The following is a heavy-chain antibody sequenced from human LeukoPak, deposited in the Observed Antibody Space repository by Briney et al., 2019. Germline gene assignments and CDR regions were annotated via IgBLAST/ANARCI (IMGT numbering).Heavy chain of an antibody. V-gene: IGHV4-39*01. CDR3: ARLTIFGVVLDY. Sequence: SETLSLTCTVSGGSISSSSYYWGWIRQPPGKGLEWIGSIYYSGSTYYNPSLKSRVTISVDTSKNQFSLKLSSVTAADTAVYYCARLTIFGVVLDYWGQGTLVTVSS. CDR1: GGSISSSSYY. CDR2: IYYSGST. J-gene: IGHJ4*02. D-gene: IGHD3-3*01.